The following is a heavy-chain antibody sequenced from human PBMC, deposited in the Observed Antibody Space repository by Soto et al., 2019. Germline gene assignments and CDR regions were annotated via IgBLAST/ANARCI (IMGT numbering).Heavy chain of an antibody. Sequence: NPSETLSLTCAVYGGSFSGYYWSWIRQPPGKGLEWIGYMYNTGSTIYNPSLKSRVTISVDTSKNQFSLKLNSVTAADTAVYYCARDLWGYCGTDCYPLDVWGQGTTVTVSS. V-gene: IGHV4-59*01. J-gene: IGHJ6*02. CDR3: ARDLWGYCGTDCYPLDV. CDR1: GGSFSGYY. CDR2: MYNTGST. D-gene: IGHD2-21*02.